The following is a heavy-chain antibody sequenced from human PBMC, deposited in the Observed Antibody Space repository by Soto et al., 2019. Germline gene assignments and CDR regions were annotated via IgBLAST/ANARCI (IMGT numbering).Heavy chain of an antibody. Sequence: QVQLVQSGAEVKKPGSSVKVSCKASGGTFSSYTISWVRQAPGQGLEWMGRIIPILGIANYAQKFQGRVTITADKSTSTAYMELSSLRSEDTAVYYCAKEMATIIWDYWGQGTLVTVSS. CDR3: AKEMATIIWDY. CDR1: GGTFSSYT. V-gene: IGHV1-69*02. D-gene: IGHD5-12*01. CDR2: IIPILGIA. J-gene: IGHJ4*02.